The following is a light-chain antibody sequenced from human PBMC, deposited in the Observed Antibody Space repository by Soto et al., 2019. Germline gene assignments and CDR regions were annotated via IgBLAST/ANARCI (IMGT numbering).Light chain of an antibody. CDR2: AAS. J-gene: IGKJ4*01. CDR1: QGISSW. Sequence: DVQMTQSPSSVSASVGDRVTITWRASQGISSWVAWYQQKPGKAPNLLIYAASSLQSGVPSRFSGSGSGTEFTLTISSLQREDFATYYCQQADTFPLTFGGGTKVEIK. V-gene: IGKV1-12*01. CDR3: QQADTFPLT.